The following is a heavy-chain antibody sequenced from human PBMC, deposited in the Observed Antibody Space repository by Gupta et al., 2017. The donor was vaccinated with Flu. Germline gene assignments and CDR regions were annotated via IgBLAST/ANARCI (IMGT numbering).Heavy chain of an antibody. Sequence: QVQLVESGGGVVQPGRSLGLSCVASGFPFSRHGMHWVRQAPGKGLEWVAVIWFDGSSEYYADSGKGRFIISRDKSQNTLYLQMKRLREEDTAMYYCPRLRAGTSWLGYFDQWAQGTLV. CDR3: PRLRAGTSWLGYFDQ. CDR2: IWFDGSSE. V-gene: IGHV3-33*01. J-gene: IGHJ4*02. CDR1: GFPFSRHG. D-gene: IGHD3-22*01.